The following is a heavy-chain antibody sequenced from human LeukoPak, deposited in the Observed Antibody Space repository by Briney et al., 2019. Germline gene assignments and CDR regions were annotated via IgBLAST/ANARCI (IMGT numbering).Heavy chain of an antibody. Sequence: ASVKVSCKASEYTFTSYYMHWVRQAPGQGLEWMGIINPSGGSTSYAQKFQGRVTMTRDTSTSTVYMELSSLRSEDTAVYYCARGVAAAGTPKRGAFDYWGQGTLVTVSS. CDR2: INPSGGST. CDR1: EYTFTSYY. V-gene: IGHV1-46*01. J-gene: IGHJ4*02. CDR3: ARGVAAAGTPKRGAFDY. D-gene: IGHD6-13*01.